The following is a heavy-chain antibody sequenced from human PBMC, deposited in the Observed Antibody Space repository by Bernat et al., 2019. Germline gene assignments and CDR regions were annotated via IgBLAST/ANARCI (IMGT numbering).Heavy chain of an antibody. Sequence: QLQLQESGSGLVKPSQTLSLTCAVSGGSISSGGYSWSWIRQPPGKGLEWIGYIYHSGSTYYNPSLKSRVTISVDRSKNQFSLKLSSVTAAVTAVYYCARATGDYYGSGSYFKGIWFDPWGQGTLVTVSS. CDR2: IYHSGST. J-gene: IGHJ5*02. V-gene: IGHV4-30-2*01. D-gene: IGHD3-10*01. CDR1: GGSISSGGYS. CDR3: ARATGDYYGSGSYFKGIWFDP.